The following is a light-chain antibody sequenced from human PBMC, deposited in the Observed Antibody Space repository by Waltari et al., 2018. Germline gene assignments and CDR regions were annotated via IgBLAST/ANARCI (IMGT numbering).Light chain of an antibody. Sequence: DIVMTQSPDSLAVSLCERATTHCKSSQSVLYSSNNKNYLAWYQQKPGQPPKLLIYWASTRESGVPDRFSGSGSGTDFTLTISSLQAEDVAVYYCQQYYSTPYTFGQGTKLEIK. CDR2: WAS. CDR3: QQYYSTPYT. V-gene: IGKV4-1*01. J-gene: IGKJ2*01. CDR1: QSVLYSSNNKNY.